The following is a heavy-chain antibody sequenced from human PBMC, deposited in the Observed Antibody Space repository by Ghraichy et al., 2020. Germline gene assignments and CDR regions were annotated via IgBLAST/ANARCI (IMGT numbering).Heavy chain of an antibody. D-gene: IGHD3-22*01. Sequence: SETLSLTCTVSDGSINSGGYYWSWIRQHPGKGLEWIGYIYYSGSTYYNPSLKSRVTISVDTSQNQFSLKLTSVTAADTAVYYCARGGGLLGGSFDIWGQGTMVTVSS. J-gene: IGHJ3*02. CDR3: ARGGGLLGGSFDI. CDR2: IYYSGST. V-gene: IGHV4-31*03. CDR1: DGSINSGGYY.